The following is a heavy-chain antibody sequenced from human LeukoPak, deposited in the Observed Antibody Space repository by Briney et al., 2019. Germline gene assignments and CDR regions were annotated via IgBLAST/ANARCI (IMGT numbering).Heavy chain of an antibody. CDR3: ARAPQPYYYDSSGYPGGFGY. V-gene: IGHV1-69*13. J-gene: IGHJ4*02. Sequence: ASVKVSCKASGGTFSSYAISWVRQAPGQGLEWMGGIIPIFGTANYAQKFQGRVTITADESTSTAYMELSSLRSEDTAVYYCARAPQPYYYDSSGYPGGFGYWGQGTLVTVSS. CDR2: IIPIFGTA. CDR1: GGTFSSYA. D-gene: IGHD3-22*01.